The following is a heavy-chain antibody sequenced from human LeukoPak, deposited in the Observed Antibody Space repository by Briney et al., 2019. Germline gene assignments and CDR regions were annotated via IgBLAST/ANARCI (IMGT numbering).Heavy chain of an antibody. V-gene: IGHV3-7*01. Sequence: GGSLRLSCAASGFTFSSYWMSWVRQAPGKGLEWVANIKQDGSEKYYVDSVKGRFTISRDNAKNSLYLQMNSLRAEDTAVYYCARDSGYSGYETGGNWFDPWGQGTLVTVSS. D-gene: IGHD5-12*01. J-gene: IGHJ5*02. CDR2: IKQDGSEK. CDR3: ARDSGYSGYETGGNWFDP. CDR1: GFTFSSYW.